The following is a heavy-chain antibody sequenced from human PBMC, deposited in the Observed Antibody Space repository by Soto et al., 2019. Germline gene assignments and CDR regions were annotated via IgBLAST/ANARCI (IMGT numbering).Heavy chain of an antibody. J-gene: IGHJ4*02. Sequence: VQLLESGGGLIQPGAYLRLSCAASGFAFSNYAMSWVRQAPGKGLEWVSAISGSGATTYYTDSVRGRFTISRDNYKNTLYLQMNSLRAEDTAMYYCARVRSSSGNYNYWGQGTLVTVSS. CDR2: ISGSGATT. CDR1: GFAFSNYA. D-gene: IGHD6-25*01. CDR3: ARVRSSSGNYNY. V-gene: IGHV3-23*01.